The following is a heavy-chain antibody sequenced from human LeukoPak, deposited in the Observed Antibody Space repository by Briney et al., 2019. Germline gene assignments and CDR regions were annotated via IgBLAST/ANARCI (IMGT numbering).Heavy chain of an antibody. D-gene: IGHD3-22*01. CDR1: GGTFSSYA. CDR3: ARAPQSDSSGYYIVDY. V-gene: IGHV1-69*05. J-gene: IGHJ4*02. CDR2: IIPIFGTA. Sequence: SVKVSCKASGGTFSSYAISWVRQAPGQGLEWMGGIIPIFGTANYAQKFQVRVTITTDESTSTAYMELSSLRSEDTAVYYCARAPQSDSSGYYIVDYWGQGTLVTVSS.